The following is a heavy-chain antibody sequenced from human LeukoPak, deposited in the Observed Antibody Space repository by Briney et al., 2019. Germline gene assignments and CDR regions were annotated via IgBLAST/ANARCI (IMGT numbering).Heavy chain of an antibody. CDR2: ISSSSSYI. CDR3: ARVTPMDCSSTSCPLDY. CDR1: GLTFSDYY. J-gene: IGHJ4*02. D-gene: IGHD2-2*01. V-gene: IGHV3-21*01. Sequence: GGSLRLSCAASGLTFSDYYMSWIRQAPGKGLEWVSSISSSSSYIYYADSVKGRFTISRDNAKNSLYLQMNSLRAEDTAVYYCARVTPMDCSSTSCPLDYWGQGTLVTVSS.